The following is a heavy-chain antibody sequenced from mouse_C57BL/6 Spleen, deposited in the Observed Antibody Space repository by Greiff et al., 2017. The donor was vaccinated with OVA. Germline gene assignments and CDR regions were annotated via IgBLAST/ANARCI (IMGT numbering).Heavy chain of an antibody. J-gene: IGHJ4*01. D-gene: IGHD2-4*01. CDR2: ISSGSSTI. CDR3: ARGDYPRAMDY. V-gene: IGHV5-17*01. Sequence: EVHLVESGGGLVKPGGSLKLSCAASGFTFSDYGMHWVRQAPEKGLEWVAYISSGSSTIYYADTVKGRFTISRDNAKNTLFLQMTSLRSEDTAMYYCARGDYPRAMDYWGQGTSVTVSS. CDR1: GFTFSDYG.